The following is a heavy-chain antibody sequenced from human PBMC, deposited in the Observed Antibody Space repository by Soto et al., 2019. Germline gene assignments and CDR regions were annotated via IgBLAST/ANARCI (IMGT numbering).Heavy chain of an antibody. CDR1: GFSLSTSGVG. D-gene: IGHD3-22*01. CDR3: AHSNNDPYYYDSSGYYTLLPFFGFDY. V-gene: IGHV2-5*02. CDR2: IYWDDDK. Sequence: KESGPTLVKPTQTLTLTCTFSGFSLSTSGVGVGWIRQPPGKALEWLALIYWDDDKRYSPSLKSRLTITKDTSKNQVVLTMTSMEPVDKATYYCAHSNNDPYYYDSSGYYTLLPFFGFDYGGQGTLVTVSS. J-gene: IGHJ4*02.